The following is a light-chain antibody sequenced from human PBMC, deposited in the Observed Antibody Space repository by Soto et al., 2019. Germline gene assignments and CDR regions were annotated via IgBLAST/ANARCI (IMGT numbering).Light chain of an antibody. V-gene: IGKV1-39*01. J-gene: IGKJ5*01. CDR2: AAT. CDR1: QSIARY. CDR3: QQTYSTPFT. Sequence: DIQMTQSPSSLSSSVGDIVSFRCRASQSIARYLNWYRQKPGKAPKLLIYAATSLQSGVPSRFSGGGSATDFTLTISSLQPEDSATYYCQQTYSTPFTFGHGTRLEI.